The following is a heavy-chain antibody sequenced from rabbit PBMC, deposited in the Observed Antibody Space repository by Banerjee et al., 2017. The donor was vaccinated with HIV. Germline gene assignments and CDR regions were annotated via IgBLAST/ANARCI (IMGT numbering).Heavy chain of an antibody. CDR2: IYTGSSGST. Sequence: QSLEESGGDLVKPGASLTLTCTASGLDFSGNYWICWVRQAPGKGLEWIACIYTGSSGSTYYASWAKGRFTISKTSSTTVTLQMTSLTAADTATYFCARDPAGVLDLWGPGTLVTVS. D-gene: IGHD3-3*01. CDR1: GLDFSGNYW. CDR3: ARDPAGVLDL. J-gene: IGHJ4*01. V-gene: IGHV1S40*01.